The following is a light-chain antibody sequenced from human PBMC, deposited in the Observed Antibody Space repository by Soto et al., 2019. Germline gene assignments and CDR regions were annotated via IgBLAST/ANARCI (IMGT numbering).Light chain of an antibody. CDR3: SSYAAGNHCYFV. CDR1: SSDVGGYNY. CDR2: EVT. J-gene: IGLJ3*02. Sequence: QSVLTQPPSASGSPGQSVTISCTGTSSDVGGYNYVSWYQQYPGRAPQLMIYEVTKRPSGVPDRFSGSKSGNTASLTGSGLQADDEADYYCSSYAAGNHCYFVFGGGTKVTVL. V-gene: IGLV2-8*01.